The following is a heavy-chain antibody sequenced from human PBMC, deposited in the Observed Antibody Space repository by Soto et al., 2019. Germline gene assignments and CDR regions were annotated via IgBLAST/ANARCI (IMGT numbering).Heavy chain of an antibody. D-gene: IGHD6-19*01. CDR2: IIPILGRA. J-gene: IGHJ4*02. CDR3: AAGYSSGWSFDY. CDR1: GGTFSSYT. V-gene: IGHV1-69*02. Sequence: QVQLVQSGAEVKKPGSSVKVSCKASGGTFSSYTIRWVRQAPGQGLEWMGRIIPILGRATYAQKFQGRVTITADKSTSTAYMELSSMRSEDTAGYYCAAGYSSGWSFDYWGQGPLVPVSS.